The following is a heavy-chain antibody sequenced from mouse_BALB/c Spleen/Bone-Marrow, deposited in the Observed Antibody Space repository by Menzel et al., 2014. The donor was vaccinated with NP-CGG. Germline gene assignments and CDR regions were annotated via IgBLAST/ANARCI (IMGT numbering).Heavy chain of an antibody. V-gene: IGHV1-67*01. Sequence: VHLVESGAELVRPGVSVKISCKGSGYTFTDYAVHWVKQSHTKSLERIGLISSYYGDATYNQKFKGKATMTVDKSSSTAFLELARLTSEDSAIYYCARSGKVRNAMDYWGQGTSVTVSS. J-gene: IGHJ4*01. CDR3: ARSGKVRNAMDY. CDR1: GYTFTDYA. CDR2: ISSYYGDA. D-gene: IGHD2-14*01.